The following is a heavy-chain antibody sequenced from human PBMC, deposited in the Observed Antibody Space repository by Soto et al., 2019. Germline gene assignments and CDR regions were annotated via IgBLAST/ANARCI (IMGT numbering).Heavy chain of an antibody. V-gene: IGHV1-69*13. J-gene: IGHJ4*02. CDR2: IIPIFGTA. Sequence: ASVKVSCKASGGTFSSYAISWVRQAPGQGLEWMGGIIPIFGTANYAQKFQGRVTITADESTSTAYMELSSLRSEDTAVYYCARDRCSGGSCYSMYYFDYWGQGTLVTVSS. CDR3: ARDRCSGGSCYSMYYFDY. CDR1: GGTFSSYA. D-gene: IGHD2-15*01.